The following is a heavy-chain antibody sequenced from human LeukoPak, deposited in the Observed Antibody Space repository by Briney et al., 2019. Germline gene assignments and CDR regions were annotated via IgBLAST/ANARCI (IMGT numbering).Heavy chain of an antibody. V-gene: IGHV1-24*01. CDR2: FDPEDGET. CDR3: ATGGSYDFRVNFDY. Sequence: GASVKVSCKVSGYTLTELSMHWVRQAPGKGLEWMGGFDPEDGETIYAQKFQGRVTMTEDTSTDTAYMELSSLRSEDTAVYYCATGGSYDFRVNFDYWGQGTLVTVSS. D-gene: IGHD3/OR15-3a*01. CDR1: GYTLTELS. J-gene: IGHJ4*02.